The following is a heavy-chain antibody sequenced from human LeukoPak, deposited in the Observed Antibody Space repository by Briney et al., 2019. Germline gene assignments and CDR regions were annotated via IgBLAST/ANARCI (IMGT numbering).Heavy chain of an antibody. CDR3: AKKNYPSLGYCSGGSCPN. J-gene: IGHJ4*02. D-gene: IGHD2-15*01. CDR2: ISSSGSTI. V-gene: IGHV3-48*03. CDR1: GFTFSNYE. Sequence: PGGSLRLSCAASGFTFSNYEMYWVRQAPGKGLEWVSSISSSGSTIYYADSAKGRFTISRDNSKNTLYLQMNSLRAEDTAVYYCAKKNYPSLGYCSGGSCPNWGQGTLVTVSS.